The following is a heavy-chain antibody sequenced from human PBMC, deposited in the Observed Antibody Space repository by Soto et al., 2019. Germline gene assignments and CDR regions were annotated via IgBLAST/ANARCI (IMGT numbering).Heavy chain of an antibody. J-gene: IGHJ5*02. V-gene: IGHV1-69*05. CDR2: IIPIFGAA. CDR3: ATSPGWLQLVS. D-gene: IGHD5-12*01. Sequence: SVKVSCKASGGTFSSYTISWVRQAPGQGLEWVGRIIPIFGAAHYTQKFQGRVTITTDESTSTAYMDLSSLTSEDTAVYYCATSPGWLQLVSWGLGTLVTVSS. CDR1: GGTFSSYT.